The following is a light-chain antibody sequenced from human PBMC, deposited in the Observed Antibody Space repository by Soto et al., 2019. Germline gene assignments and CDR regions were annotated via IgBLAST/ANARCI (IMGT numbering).Light chain of an antibody. J-gene: IGLJ2*01. CDR2: DVR. CDR3: SSYTSSSTRV. Sequence: QSLLTQPASVSGSPGQSITISCTGTSNDVGGYNYVSWYQQHPGKAPKLMIYDVRNRPSGVSNRFSGSKSGNTASLTISGLQAEDEADYYCSSYTSSSTRVFGGGTKLTVL. CDR1: SNDVGGYNY. V-gene: IGLV2-14*01.